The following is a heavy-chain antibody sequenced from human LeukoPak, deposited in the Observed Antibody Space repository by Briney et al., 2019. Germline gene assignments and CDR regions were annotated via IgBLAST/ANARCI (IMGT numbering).Heavy chain of an antibody. D-gene: IGHD5-18*01. CDR1: GDSVSSNSAA. CDR3: AGTPWIQLWSYQDYYFDY. Sequence: SQTLSLTCAISGDSVSSNSAAWNWIRQSPSRGLEWLGRTYYRSKWYNDYAVSVKSRITINPDTSKNQFSLKLSSVTAADTAVYYCAGTPWIQLWSYQDYYFDYWGQGTLVTVSS. J-gene: IGHJ4*02. CDR2: TYYRSKWYN. V-gene: IGHV6-1*01.